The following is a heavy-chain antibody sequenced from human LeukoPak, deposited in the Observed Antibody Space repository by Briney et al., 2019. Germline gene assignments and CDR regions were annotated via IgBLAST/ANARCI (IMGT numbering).Heavy chain of an antibody. CDR2: IYYSGST. D-gene: IGHD5-24*01. V-gene: IGHV4-31*03. Sequence: SETLSLTCTVSGGSISSGGYSWSWIRQHPGKGLEWIGYIYYSGSTYYNPSLKSRVTISVDTSKNQFSLKLSSVTAADTAVYYCARAGGWPLRDGYYWGQGTLVTVSS. CDR3: ARAGGWPLRDGYY. J-gene: IGHJ4*02. CDR1: GGSISSGGYS.